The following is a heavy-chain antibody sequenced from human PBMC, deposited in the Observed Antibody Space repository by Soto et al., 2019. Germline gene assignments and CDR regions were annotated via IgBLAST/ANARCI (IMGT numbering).Heavy chain of an antibody. D-gene: IGHD6-19*01. J-gene: IGHJ4*02. CDR2: IIPILGIA. CDR1: GGTFSSYT. V-gene: IGHV1-69*02. Sequence: QVQLVQSGAEVKKPGSSVKVSCKASGGTFSSYTISWVRQAPGQGLEWMGSIIPILGIANYDQKFQGRVTITADKSTSTAYMELSSLRSEDTAVYYCASIAVAGCEYWGQGTLFTVSS. CDR3: ASIAVAGCEY.